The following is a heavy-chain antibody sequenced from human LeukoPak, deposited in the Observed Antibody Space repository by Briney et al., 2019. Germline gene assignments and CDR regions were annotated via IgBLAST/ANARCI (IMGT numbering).Heavy chain of an antibody. CDR2: INHSGRT. CDR3: ARDKLHYGPFGY. Sequence: PSETLSLTCTVSGGSISSYYWSWIRQPPEKGLEWMGEINHSGRTNYNPSLKSRVTISVDKSKNQFSLKLSSVTAADTAVYYCARDKLHYGPFGYWGEGTLVTVSS. V-gene: IGHV4-34*01. D-gene: IGHD3-10*01. CDR1: GGSISSYY. J-gene: IGHJ4*02.